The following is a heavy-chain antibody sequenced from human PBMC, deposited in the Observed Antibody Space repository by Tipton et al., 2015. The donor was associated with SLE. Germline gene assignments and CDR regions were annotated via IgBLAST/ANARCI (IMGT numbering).Heavy chain of an antibody. CDR1: GGTFSSYA. Sequence: QLGAEVKKPGSSVKVSCKASGGTFSSYAISWVRQAPGQGLEWMGGIIPIFGTANYAQKFQGRVTITADESTSTAYMELSSLRSEDTAVYYCARGIWDLGELSPPGFDYWGQGTLVTVSS. V-gene: IGHV1-69*01. CDR3: ARGIWDLGELSPPGFDY. CDR2: IIPIFGTA. D-gene: IGHD3-16*02. J-gene: IGHJ4*02.